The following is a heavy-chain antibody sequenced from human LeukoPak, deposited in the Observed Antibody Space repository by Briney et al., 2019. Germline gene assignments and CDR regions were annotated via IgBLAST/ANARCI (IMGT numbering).Heavy chain of an antibody. V-gene: IGHV3-23*01. J-gene: IGHJ3*01. D-gene: IGHD1-1*01. CDR3: AKDSSNDWRWGAFDV. CDR2: FSGSGGST. Sequence: GGSLRLSCAASGFTFSSYAMSWVRQAPGKGLECISGFSGSGGSTYYADSVKGRFTISRDNSKNTLYLQMNSLRAEDTAVYYCAKDSSNDWRWGAFDVWGQGTMVTVSS. CDR1: GFTFSSYA.